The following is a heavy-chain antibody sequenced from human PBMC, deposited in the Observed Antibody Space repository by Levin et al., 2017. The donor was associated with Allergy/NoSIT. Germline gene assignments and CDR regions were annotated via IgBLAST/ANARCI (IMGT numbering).Heavy chain of an antibody. Sequence: PGGSLRLSCAASGFTFRSYAMSWVRQAPGKGLEWVSSISGRGSTTYYADSVKGRFTISRDNSKATLFLQMNSLRADDTAVYYCVKSSTYHHYNIGGEDFDYWGQGTLVTVSS. CDR3: VKSSTYHHYNIGGEDFDY. D-gene: IGHD2/OR15-2a*01. CDR2: ISGRGSTT. V-gene: IGHV3-23*01. CDR1: GFTFRSYA. J-gene: IGHJ4*02.